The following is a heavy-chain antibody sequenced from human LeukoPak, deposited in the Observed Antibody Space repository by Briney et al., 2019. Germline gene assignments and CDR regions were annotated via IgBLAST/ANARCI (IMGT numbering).Heavy chain of an antibody. J-gene: IGHJ6*04. D-gene: IGHD6-6*01. CDR1: GFTFSSYG. CDR3: AKDEGEGSSAFDP. V-gene: IGHV3-30*18. Sequence: GGSLRLSCAASGFTFSSYGMHWVRQAPGKGLEWVAVISYDGSNKYYADSVKGRFTISRDNSKNTLYLQMNSLRAEDTAVYYCAKDEGEGSSAFDPWGKGTTVTVSS. CDR2: ISYDGSNK.